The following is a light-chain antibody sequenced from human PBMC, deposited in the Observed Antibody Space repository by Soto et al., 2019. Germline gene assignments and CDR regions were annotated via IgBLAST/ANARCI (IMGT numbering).Light chain of an antibody. J-gene: IGKJ1*01. CDR3: QQRANWPRT. V-gene: IGKV3-11*01. CDR2: DAS. CDR1: QSIGSY. Sequence: EIVLTQSPATLSLSPGERATLSCRASQSIGSYLAWYQQKPGQAPRLFIYDASNRATGIPARFSGSGSGTDFTLTISSLEPEDFALYYCQQRANWPRTFGQGTKVEIK.